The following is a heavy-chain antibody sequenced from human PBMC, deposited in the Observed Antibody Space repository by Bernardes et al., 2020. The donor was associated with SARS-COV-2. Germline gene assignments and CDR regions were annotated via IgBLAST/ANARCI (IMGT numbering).Heavy chain of an antibody. Sequence: GGSLRLSCAASGFTFKDYTLHWVRQAPGKGLEWVSLISWDGSTTNYADSVKGRFIISRDSSRNTVHLQMDSLRKEDTALYYCATERQSLTVFGVGHDAFDFSSQGTMVTVSS. J-gene: IGHJ3*01. CDR1: GFTFKDYT. CDR2: ISWDGSTT. D-gene: IGHD3-3*01. CDR3: ATERQSLTVFGVGHDAFDF. V-gene: IGHV3-43*01.